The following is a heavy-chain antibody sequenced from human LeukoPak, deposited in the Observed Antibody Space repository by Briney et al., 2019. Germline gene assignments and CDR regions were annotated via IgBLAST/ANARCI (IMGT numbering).Heavy chain of an antibody. V-gene: IGHV1-8*01. J-gene: IGHJ4*02. Sequence: ASVKVSCKASGYTFTSYDINWVRQATGPGLEWMGWMNPNSGNTGYAQKFQGRVTMTRNTSIGTAYMELSSLRSEDTAVYYCAVEHSYYYGSGSYLNWGQGTLVTVSS. CDR1: GYTFTSYD. D-gene: IGHD3-10*01. CDR2: MNPNSGNT. CDR3: AVEHSYYYGSGSYLN.